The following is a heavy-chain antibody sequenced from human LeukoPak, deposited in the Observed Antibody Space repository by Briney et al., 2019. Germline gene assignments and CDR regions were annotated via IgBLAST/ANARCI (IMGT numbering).Heavy chain of an antibody. CDR1: GGSISSYY. J-gene: IGHJ6*03. Sequence: PSETLSLTCTVSGGSISSYYWSWIRQPPGKGLEWIGYIYYSGSTNYNPSLKSRVTISVDTSKNQFSLKLSSMTAADTAVYYCARVGVTMDYYYYYMDVWGKGTTVTVSS. D-gene: IGHD3-10*01. CDR2: IYYSGST. CDR3: ARVGVTMDYYYYYMDV. V-gene: IGHV4-59*08.